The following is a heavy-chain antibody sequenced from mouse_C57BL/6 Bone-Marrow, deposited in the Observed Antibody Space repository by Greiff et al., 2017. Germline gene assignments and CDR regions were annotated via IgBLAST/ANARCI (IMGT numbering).Heavy chain of an antibody. CDR1: GYTFTDYY. CDR3: AKTAQAYFDY. CDR2: INPNNGGT. D-gene: IGHD3-2*02. J-gene: IGHJ2*01. Sequence: VQLQQSGPELVKPGASVKISCKASGYTFTDYYMNWVKQSHGKSLEWIGDINPNNGGTSYNQKFKGKATLTVDKSSSTAYMELRSLTAADSAVYYCAKTAQAYFDYWGQGTTLTVSS. V-gene: IGHV1-26*01.